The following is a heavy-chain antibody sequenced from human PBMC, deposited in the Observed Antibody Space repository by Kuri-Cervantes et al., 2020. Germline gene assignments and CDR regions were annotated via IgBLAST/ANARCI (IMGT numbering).Heavy chain of an antibody. Sequence: GESLKISCAASGFTFSDYYVSWIRQAPGKGLEWVSYISSSGSTIYYADSVKGRFTISRDNAKNSLYLQMNSLRAEDTAVYYCARDRRSPSIAAAGTMGYYYYGMDVWGQGTTVTVSS. CDR3: ARDRRSPSIAAAGTMGYYYYGMDV. D-gene: IGHD6-13*01. CDR2: ISSSGSTI. CDR1: GFTFSDYY. J-gene: IGHJ6*02. V-gene: IGHV3-11*01.